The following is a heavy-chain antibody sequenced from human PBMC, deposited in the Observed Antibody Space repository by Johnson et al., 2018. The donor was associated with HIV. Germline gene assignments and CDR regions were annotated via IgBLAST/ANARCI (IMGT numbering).Heavy chain of an antibody. V-gene: IGHV3-7*05. J-gene: IGHJ3*02. D-gene: IGHD3-10*01. CDR3: ALEAVRSTDAFDI. Sequence: VQLVESGGGLVQPGGSLRLSCAASGFTFSSYWMSWVRQSPGKGLEWVANIKQDGSDTYYVDSVKGRFTNSSDNAKNSLYLQTNSLRAEDTAVYYCALEAVRSTDAFDIWGQGTMVIVSS. CDR2: IKQDGSDT. CDR1: GFTFSSYW.